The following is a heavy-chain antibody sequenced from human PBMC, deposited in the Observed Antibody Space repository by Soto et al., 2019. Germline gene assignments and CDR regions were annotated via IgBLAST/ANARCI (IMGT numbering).Heavy chain of an antibody. CDR1: TYTFTDYY. Sequence: ASVKVSCKASTYTFTDYYMHWVRQAPGQGPEWMGWINPNSGGTKYAQKFQGRVTMTRDTSISTAYMELSRLTSDDTAVYYCAKATKVFGGSFDPWGQGTLVTVSS. CDR3: AKATKVFGGSFDP. CDR2: INPNSGGT. D-gene: IGHD3-10*02. V-gene: IGHV1-2*02. J-gene: IGHJ5*02.